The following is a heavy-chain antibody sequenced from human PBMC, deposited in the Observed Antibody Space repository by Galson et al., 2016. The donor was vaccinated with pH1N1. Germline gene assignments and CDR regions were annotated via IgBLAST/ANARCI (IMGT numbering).Heavy chain of an antibody. CDR2: ISWNGGTV. V-gene: IGHV3-9*01. CDR1: GFTFDDYA. D-gene: IGHD6-13*01. CDR3: TKDISPISSPIAGPGSMDV. J-gene: IGHJ6*04. Sequence: SLRLSCAASGFTFDDYAMHWVRQAPGKGLEWVSGISWNGGTVDYADSVKGRFTISRDNSKNSLYLQMNSLRIEDTALYYCTKDISPISSPIAGPGSMDVWGKGTTVTVSS.